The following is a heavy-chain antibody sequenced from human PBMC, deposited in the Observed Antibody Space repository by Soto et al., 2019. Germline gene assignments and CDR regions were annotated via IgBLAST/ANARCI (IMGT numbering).Heavy chain of an antibody. CDR3: AKGPHTNVGWPYYFES. Sequence: GGSLRLSCVASGFSLVNYPMNWVRQTPGKGLEWISYSSPRGDTIYYADSVEGRFTISRDNARNSLSLHMSSLRDEDSALYYCAKGPHTNVGWPYYFESWGQGVPVTVSS. V-gene: IGHV3-48*02. CDR2: SSPRGDTI. J-gene: IGHJ4*02. D-gene: IGHD6-19*01. CDR1: GFSLVNYP.